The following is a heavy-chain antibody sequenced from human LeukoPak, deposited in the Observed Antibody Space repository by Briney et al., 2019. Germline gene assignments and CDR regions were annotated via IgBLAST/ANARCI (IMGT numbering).Heavy chain of an antibody. V-gene: IGHV1-69*13. CDR2: IIPIFGTA. J-gene: IGHJ4*02. CDR3: ARAHSSGWYHQYYFDY. CDR1: GGTFSSYA. D-gene: IGHD6-19*01. Sequence: SVKVSCKASGGTFSSYAISWVRQAPGQGLEWMGGIIPIFGTADYAQKFQGRVTITADESTSTAYMELSSLRSEDTAVYYCARAHSSGWYHQYYFDYWGQGTLVTVSS.